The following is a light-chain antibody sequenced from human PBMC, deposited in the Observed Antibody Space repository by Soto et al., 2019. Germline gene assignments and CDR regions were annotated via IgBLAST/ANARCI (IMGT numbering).Light chain of an antibody. V-gene: IGKV1-39*01. CDR1: QSINTF. CDR2: DAS. Sequence: IQMTQSPSSLSASVGDTVTITCRGSQSINTFLSWYRHKPGKAPELLIYDASTLQIGVPSRFSGSGYGTEFTLTISSLQSEDFATYYCQQSYYIPWTFGQGTKVDIK. CDR3: QQSYYIPWT. J-gene: IGKJ1*01.